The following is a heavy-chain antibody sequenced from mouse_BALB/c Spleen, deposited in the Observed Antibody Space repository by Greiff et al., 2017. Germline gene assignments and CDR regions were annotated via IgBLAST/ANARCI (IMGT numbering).Heavy chain of an antibody. CDR1: GYTFTSYY. D-gene: IGHD1-1*01. J-gene: IGHJ4*01. V-gene: IGHV1S56*01. CDR3: AGGFYYYGSSYVYAMDY. Sequence: SGPELVKPGASVRISCKASGYTFTSYYIHWVKQRPGQGLEWIGWIYPGNVNTKYNEKFKGKATLTADKSSSTAYMQLSSLTSEDSAVYFCAGGFYYYGSSYVYAMDYWGQGTSVTVSS. CDR2: IYPGNVNT.